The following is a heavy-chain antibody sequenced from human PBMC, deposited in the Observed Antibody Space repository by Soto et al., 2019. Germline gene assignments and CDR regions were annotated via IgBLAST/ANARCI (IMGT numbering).Heavy chain of an antibody. J-gene: IGHJ5*02. CDR2: IYYSGST. V-gene: IGHV4-30-2*05. D-gene: IGHD3-10*01. Sequence: SETLSLTCAVSGGSISSGGYSWSWIRQPPGKGLEWIGYIYYSGSTYYNPSLKSRVTISVDTSKNQFSLKLSSVTAADTAVYYCARNHRLWFGQYNWFDPWGQGTLVTVSS. CDR3: ARNHRLWFGQYNWFDP. CDR1: GGSISSGGYS.